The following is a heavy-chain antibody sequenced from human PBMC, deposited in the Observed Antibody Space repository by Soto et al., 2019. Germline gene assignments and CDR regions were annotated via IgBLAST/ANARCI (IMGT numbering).Heavy chain of an antibody. D-gene: IGHD3-10*01. V-gene: IGHV4-34*01. J-gene: IGHJ4*02. CDR2: INHSGST. CDR1: GGSFSGYY. Sequence: QVQLQQWGAGLLKPSETLSLTCAVYGGSFSGYYWSWIRQPPGKGLEWIGEINHSGSTNYNPSLKGRVTISVDTSKNQFSLKLSSVTAADTAVYYCARGRVLWFGSPLDYWGQGTLVTVSS. CDR3: ARGRVLWFGSPLDY.